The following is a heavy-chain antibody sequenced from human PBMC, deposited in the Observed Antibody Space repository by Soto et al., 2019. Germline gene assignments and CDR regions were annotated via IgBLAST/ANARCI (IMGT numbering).Heavy chain of an antibody. V-gene: IGHV4-38-2*02. CDR2: IYHGGTT. Sequence: PSETLSLTCIVPGYSISSGSYWGWIRQPPGKGPEWIASIYHGGTTFYNPSLKSRVTVSVDKSNNQFSLKLRSVTAADTAVYYCEKADVMVVAGGTFDYSGHGPLVTVSS. CDR3: EKADVMVVAGGTFDY. D-gene: IGHD6-19*01. J-gene: IGHJ4*01. CDR1: GYSISSGSY.